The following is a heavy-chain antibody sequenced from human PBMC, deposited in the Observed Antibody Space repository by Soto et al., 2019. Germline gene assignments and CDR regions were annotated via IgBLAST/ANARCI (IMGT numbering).Heavy chain of an antibody. CDR2: IFYSGST. Sequence: QVQLQESGPGLVKPSETLSLTCTVSGGSISSYYWSWIRQPPGKGLEWIGYIFYSGSTNYNPSLKSRVTISVDPSKNQFSLKLSSVTAADTAVYYCARLYGLDAFDFWGQGTMVTVSS. V-gene: IGHV4-59*08. CDR1: GGSISSYY. D-gene: IGHD3-16*02. J-gene: IGHJ3*01. CDR3: ARLYGLDAFDF.